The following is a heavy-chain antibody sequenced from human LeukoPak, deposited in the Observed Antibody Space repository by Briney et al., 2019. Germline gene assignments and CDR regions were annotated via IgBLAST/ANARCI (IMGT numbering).Heavy chain of an antibody. CDR1: GGSISSYY. Sequence: SETLSLTCTVSGGSISSYYWSWIRQPAGKGLEWIGRIYTSGSTNYNPSLKSRVTMSVDTSKNQFSLKLSSVTPADTAVYYCARVQCGGDCYSTYSWFDPWGQGTLVTVSS. CDR3: ARVQCGGDCYSTYSWFDP. CDR2: IYTSGST. V-gene: IGHV4-4*07. J-gene: IGHJ5*02. D-gene: IGHD2-21*02.